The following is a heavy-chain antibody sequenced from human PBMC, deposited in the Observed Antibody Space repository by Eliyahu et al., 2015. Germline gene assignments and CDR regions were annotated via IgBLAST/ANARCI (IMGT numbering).Heavy chain of an antibody. CDR1: GFTFSSYW. CDR2: VSTDGTTT. Sequence: EVQLVESGGGLVQPWGSLRLTCAAXGFTFSSYWMHWVRQVPGKGLVWVSRVSTDGTTTSCADSVKGRFTISRDNAKNTLYLQMNSLRVEDTAVYYCGRGSGVADLWGQGTLVTVSS. CDR3: GRGSGVADL. V-gene: IGHV3-74*01. D-gene: IGHD3-3*01. J-gene: IGHJ5*02.